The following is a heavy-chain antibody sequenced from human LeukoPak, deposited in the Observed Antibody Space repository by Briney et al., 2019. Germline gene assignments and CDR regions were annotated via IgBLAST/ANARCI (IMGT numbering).Heavy chain of an antibody. Sequence: GGSLRLSCAASGFTFSSYGMHWVRQAPGKGLEWVAFIRYDGSNKYYADSVKGRFTISRDNSKNTLYLQMNSLRAEDTAVYYCAKVREEFGGVIVPFDYWGQGTLVTVSS. J-gene: IGHJ4*02. CDR3: AKVREEFGGVIVPFDY. D-gene: IGHD3-16*02. V-gene: IGHV3-30*02. CDR2: IRYDGSNK. CDR1: GFTFSSYG.